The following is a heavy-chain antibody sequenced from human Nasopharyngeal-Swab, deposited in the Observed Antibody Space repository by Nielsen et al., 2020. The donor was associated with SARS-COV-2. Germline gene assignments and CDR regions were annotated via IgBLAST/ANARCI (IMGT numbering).Heavy chain of an antibody. V-gene: IGHV3-43*02. CDR2: ISGDGGST. D-gene: IGHD6-13*01. Sequence: WIRQPPGKGLEWVSLISGDGGSTYYADSVKGRFTISRDNAKNTLYLQMNSLRAEDTAVYYCAKTRGSWYFNYWGPGTLVTLSS. CDR3: AKTRGSWYFNY. J-gene: IGHJ4*02.